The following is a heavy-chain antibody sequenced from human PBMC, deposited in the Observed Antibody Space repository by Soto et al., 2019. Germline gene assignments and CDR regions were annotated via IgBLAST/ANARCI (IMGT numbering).Heavy chain of an antibody. CDR1: GGAIQGDY. CDR3: ARHYGSGTYPLDY. Sequence: SETLSLTCTVSGGAIQGDYWRWIRQPPGKGLEYIEFISYSGSTKYNHSLKSRVTISVDTSKNQFSLRLSSVTAADTAIYYCARHYGSGTYPLDYWGRGTLVTVSS. D-gene: IGHD3-10*01. V-gene: IGHV4-59*01. J-gene: IGHJ4*02. CDR2: ISYSGST.